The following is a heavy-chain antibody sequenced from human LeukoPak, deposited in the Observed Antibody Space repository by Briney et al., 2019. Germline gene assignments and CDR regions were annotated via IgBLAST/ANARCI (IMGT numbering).Heavy chain of an antibody. V-gene: IGHV4-4*02. Sequence: SETLSLTCAVSSDSISSNNWWNWVRQPPGKGLEWIGEIYHSGITEYNPSLRSRVTISVDTSKNQFSLKLSSVTAADTAVYYCARGPRYYYGSGSRKNWFDPWGQGTLVTVSS. CDR3: ARGPRYYYGSGSRKNWFDP. CDR1: SDSISSNNW. J-gene: IGHJ5*02. CDR2: IYHSGIT. D-gene: IGHD3-10*01.